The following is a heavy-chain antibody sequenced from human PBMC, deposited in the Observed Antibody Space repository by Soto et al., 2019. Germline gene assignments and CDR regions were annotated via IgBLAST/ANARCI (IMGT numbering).Heavy chain of an antibody. Sequence: SETLSLTCAIYGASLGGFHWTWLRQAPGKGLEWIGELIHGGSTNYNPSLKSRVSFSLDTSKNQFSLHLMSVTAADTAVYYCARSPLGYDYVRQTWREVGDSFDIWGRGTMVTVSS. CDR1: GASLGGFH. D-gene: IGHD3-16*01. J-gene: IGHJ3*02. CDR2: LIHGGST. CDR3: ARSPLGYDYVRQTWREVGDSFDI. V-gene: IGHV4-34*12.